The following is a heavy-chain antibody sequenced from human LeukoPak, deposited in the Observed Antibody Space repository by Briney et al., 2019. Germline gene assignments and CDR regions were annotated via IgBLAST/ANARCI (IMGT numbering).Heavy chain of an antibody. J-gene: IGHJ3*02. CDR1: GFTVINNY. Sequence: GGSLRLSCAASGFTVINNYMSWVRQAPGKGLEWVPVIYSGGSTYYADSVKGRFTMSRDNSKNTVNLQMNSLRAEDTAVYYCARDGEYSSSGAFDIWGQGTMVTVS. CDR2: IYSGGST. D-gene: IGHD6-6*01. CDR3: ARDGEYSSSGAFDI. V-gene: IGHV3-53*01.